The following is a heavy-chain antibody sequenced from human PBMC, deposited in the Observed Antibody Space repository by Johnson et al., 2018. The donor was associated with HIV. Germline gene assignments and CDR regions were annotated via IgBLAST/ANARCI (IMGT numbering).Heavy chain of an antibody. Sequence: QVQLVESGGGVVQPGRSLRLFCAASGFTFSSYAIHWVRQAPGKGLEWVAVISYDGTNKYFADSVRGRFTISRDNSQNTLYLQMNRPRPEDTAVYYCARAMYADDYGDYMFLAPRLDAFEIWGQGTMVTVSS. CDR2: ISYDGTNK. CDR1: GFTFSSYA. D-gene: IGHD4-17*01. J-gene: IGHJ3*02. V-gene: IGHV3-30*04. CDR3: ARAMYADDYGDYMFLAPRLDAFEI.